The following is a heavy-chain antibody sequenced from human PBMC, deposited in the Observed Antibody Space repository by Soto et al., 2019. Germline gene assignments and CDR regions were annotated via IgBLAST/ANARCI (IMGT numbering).Heavy chain of an antibody. Sequence: QLQLQESGPGLVKPSETLSLTCTVSGGSISSSSYYWGWIRQPPGKGLEWIGSIYYSGSTYYNPSLKSRVTIAVHRSKDLFSLKLSSVTAADTAVYYCAGLGFRMVRGGYYYGMDVWGQGTTVTVSS. V-gene: IGHV4-39*01. D-gene: IGHD3-10*01. CDR3: AGLGFRMVRGGYYYGMDV. CDR1: GGSISSSSYY. J-gene: IGHJ6*02. CDR2: IYYSGST.